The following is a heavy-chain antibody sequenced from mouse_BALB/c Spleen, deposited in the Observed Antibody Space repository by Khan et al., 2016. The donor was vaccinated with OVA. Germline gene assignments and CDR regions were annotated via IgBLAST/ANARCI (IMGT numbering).Heavy chain of an antibody. Sequence: QVQLQQSGAELVKPGASVKISCKASGFTFTSYWMHWIQQTPGQGLEWIGYISPTSGYTYYHQKFKDKVTLTADNSNSTVYMQLSSLTSDDSAVYYCERDRIDYWGQGTALTVSS. V-gene: IGHV1-7*01. CDR2: ISPTSGYT. J-gene: IGHJ2*01. CDR1: GFTFTSYW. CDR3: ERDRIDY.